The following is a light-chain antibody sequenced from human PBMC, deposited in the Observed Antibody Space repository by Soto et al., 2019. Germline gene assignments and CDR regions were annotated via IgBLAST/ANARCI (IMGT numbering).Light chain of an antibody. CDR3: QQRSNWPIT. CDR1: QIFIISY. J-gene: IGKJ5*01. Sequence: IMLTHSPGTLSFSPSEIATLSCRASQIFIISYLAWYQQKPGQAPRLPIYDASSRPTDIPARFSGSGSGTDFTLTISSLEPEDFALYYCQQRSNWPITFGQGTRLEI. V-gene: IGKV3D-20*02. CDR2: DAS.